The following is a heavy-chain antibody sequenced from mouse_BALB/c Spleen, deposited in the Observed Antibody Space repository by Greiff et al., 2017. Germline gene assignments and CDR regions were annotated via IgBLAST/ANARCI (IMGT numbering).Heavy chain of an antibody. CDR1: GFAFSSYD. D-gene: IGHD1-1*01. J-gene: IGHJ4*01. Sequence: DVLLVESGGGLVKPGGSLKLSCAASGFAFSSYDMSWVRQTPEKRLEWVAYISSGGGSTYYPDTVKGRCTITRANAKNTLYLQMSSLKSEDTAMYYCAGHDHYACGNAMGGGGQGASVTV. CDR3: AGHDHYACGNAMGG. V-gene: IGHV5-12-1*01. CDR2: ISSGGGST.